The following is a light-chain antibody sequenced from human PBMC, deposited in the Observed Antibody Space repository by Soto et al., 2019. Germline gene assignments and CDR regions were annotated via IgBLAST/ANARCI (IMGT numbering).Light chain of an antibody. J-gene: IGKJ1*01. V-gene: IGKV3-20*01. CDR1: QSLRSTS. Sequence: EIVLTQSPRTLSLSPGERATLSCRASQSLRSTSLAWYQQKPGQAPRLLISGASTRAADIPDRFSGSGSGTDFTLTIGRLEPEDRAVYDCQQYDSSPRTFGQGTKVDIK. CDR2: GAS. CDR3: QQYDSSPRT.